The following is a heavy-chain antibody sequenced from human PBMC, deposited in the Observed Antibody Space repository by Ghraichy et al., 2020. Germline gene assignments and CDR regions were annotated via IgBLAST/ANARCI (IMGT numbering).Heavy chain of an antibody. V-gene: IGHV4-34*01. J-gene: IGHJ6*02. D-gene: IGHD3-16*02. CDR3: AIVSGPYVSGSYRHYYYGMDV. CDR2: INHSGST. Sequence: GSLRLSCAVYGGSFSGYYWSWIRQPPGKGLEWIGEINHSGSTNYNPSLKSRVTISVDTSKNQFSLKLSSVTAADTAVYYCAIVSGPYVSGSYRHYYYGMDVWGQGTTVTVSS. CDR1: GGSFSGYY.